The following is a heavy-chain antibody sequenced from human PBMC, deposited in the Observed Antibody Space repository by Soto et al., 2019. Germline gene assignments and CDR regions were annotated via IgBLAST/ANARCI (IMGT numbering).Heavy chain of an antibody. CDR2: IYYSGST. Sequence: QVQLQESGPGLVKPSQTLSLTCTVSGGSISSGGYYWSWIRQHPGKGLEWIGYIYYSGSTYYNPSLKSRVTISVDTSKNQFSLKLSCVTAADTAVYYCARDRRVVVAATSGMDVWGQGTTVTVSS. V-gene: IGHV4-31*03. D-gene: IGHD2-15*01. CDR3: ARDRRVVVAATSGMDV. CDR1: GGSISSGGYY. J-gene: IGHJ6*02.